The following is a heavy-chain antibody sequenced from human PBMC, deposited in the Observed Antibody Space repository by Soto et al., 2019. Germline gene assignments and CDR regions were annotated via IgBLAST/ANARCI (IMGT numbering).Heavy chain of an antibody. J-gene: IGHJ6*02. D-gene: IGHD2-15*01. V-gene: IGHV1-46*01. Sequence: ASVKVSCKASGYTFTSYYMHWVRQAPGQGLEWMGIINPSGGSTSYAQKFQGRVTMTRDTSTSTVYMELSSLRSEDTAVYYCAAGGVGYCSGGSCLDSYYYYYGMDVWGQGTTVTVSS. CDR3: AAGGVGYCSGGSCLDSYYYYYGMDV. CDR1: GYTFTSYY. CDR2: INPSGGST.